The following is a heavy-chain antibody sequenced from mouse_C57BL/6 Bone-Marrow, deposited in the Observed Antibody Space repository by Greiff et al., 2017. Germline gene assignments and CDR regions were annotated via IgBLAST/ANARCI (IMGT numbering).Heavy chain of an antibody. CDR1: GFTFSSYA. CDR2: ISDGGSYT. Sequence: VQLKESGGGLVKPGGSLKLSCAASGFTFSSYAMSWVRQTPEKRLEWVATISDGGSYTYYPDNAKGRFTISRDNAKNNLYLQMSHLKSEDTAMYYCARDPSNYFDYWGQGTTLTVSS. V-gene: IGHV5-4*01. CDR3: ARDPSNYFDY. J-gene: IGHJ2*01.